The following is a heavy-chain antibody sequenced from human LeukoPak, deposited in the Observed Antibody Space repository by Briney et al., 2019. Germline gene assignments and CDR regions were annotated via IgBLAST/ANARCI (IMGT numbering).Heavy chain of an antibody. Sequence: SVKVSCKASGYTFTTYYMNWVRQAPGQGLEWMGGIIPIFGTANYAQKFQGRVTITTDESTSTAYMELSSLRSEDTAVYYCARAVGYSYAFDIWGQGTMVTVSS. D-gene: IGHD5-18*01. CDR3: ARAVGYSYAFDI. V-gene: IGHV1-69*05. CDR2: IIPIFGTA. J-gene: IGHJ3*02. CDR1: GYTFTTYY.